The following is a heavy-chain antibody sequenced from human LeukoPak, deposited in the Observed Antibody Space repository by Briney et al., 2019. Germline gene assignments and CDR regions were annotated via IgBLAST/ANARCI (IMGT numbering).Heavy chain of an antibody. V-gene: IGHV3-53*01. J-gene: IGHJ4*02. CDR1: GFTVSSNY. D-gene: IGHD3-10*01. Sequence: QPGGSLRLSCAASGFTVSSNYMSWVRQAPGKGLEWVSVIYSGGSTYYADSVKGRFTISRDNSKNTLYLQMNSLRAEDTAVYYCARDPHTVVRGYTPPLHDCGQETLVTVSS. CDR2: IYSGGST. CDR3: ARDPHTVVRGYTPPLHD.